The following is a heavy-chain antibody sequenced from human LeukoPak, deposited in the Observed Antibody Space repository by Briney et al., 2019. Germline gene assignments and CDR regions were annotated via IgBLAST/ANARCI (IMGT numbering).Heavy chain of an antibody. Sequence: QPGGSLRLSCAASGFTFSSYSMNWVRQAPGKGLEWVSYISSSSTIYYADSVKGRFTISRDNAKNSLYLQMNSLRAEDTAVYYCAREEDMYSSSWIGYWGQGTLVTVSS. CDR2: ISSSSTI. CDR3: AREEDMYSSSWIGY. V-gene: IGHV3-48*01. J-gene: IGHJ4*02. D-gene: IGHD6-13*01. CDR1: GFTFSSYS.